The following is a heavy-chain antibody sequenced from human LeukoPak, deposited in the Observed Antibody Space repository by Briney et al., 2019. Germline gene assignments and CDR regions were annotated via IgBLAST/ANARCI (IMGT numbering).Heavy chain of an antibody. D-gene: IGHD2-2*01. J-gene: IGHJ4*02. Sequence: SETLSLTCAVYGGSFSGYYWSWIRQPPGKGLEWIGEINHSGSTNYNPSLKSRVTISVDTSKNQFSLKLSSVTAADTAVYYCAREPAAMGFDYWGQGALVTVSS. V-gene: IGHV4-34*01. CDR1: GGSFSGYY. CDR2: INHSGST. CDR3: AREPAAMGFDY.